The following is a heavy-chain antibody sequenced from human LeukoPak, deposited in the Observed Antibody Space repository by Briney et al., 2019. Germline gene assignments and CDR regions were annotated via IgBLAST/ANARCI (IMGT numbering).Heavy chain of an antibody. Sequence: ASVKVSCKASGYPFTSYFMHWVRQAPGQGLEWMGMINPSGGSTSYTPKFQGRVTMSRDMSTSTVYMELSSLRSEDTAVYYCARDHVYFGQWLSYYWGQGTLVTVSS. CDR3: ARDHVYFGQWLSYY. CDR2: INPSGGST. CDR1: GYPFTSYF. V-gene: IGHV1-46*01. D-gene: IGHD6-19*01. J-gene: IGHJ4*02.